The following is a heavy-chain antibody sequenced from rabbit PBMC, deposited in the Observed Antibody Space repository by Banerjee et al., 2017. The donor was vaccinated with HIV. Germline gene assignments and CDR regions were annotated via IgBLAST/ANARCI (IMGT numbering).Heavy chain of an antibody. CDR3: ARGIAGIGGDNYVGNYFDL. CDR1: GFSFSSSYW. V-gene: IGHV1S45*01. J-gene: IGHJ4*01. Sequence: QEQLEESGGDLVKPEGSLTLTCTASGFSFSSSYWIYWVRQAPGKGLEWIACIYAGSGSTYSASWAKGRFTISKTSSTTVTLQMTSLTAADTAIHFCARGIAGIGGDNYVGNYFDLWGQGTLVTVS. D-gene: IGHD2-1*01. CDR2: IYAGSGST.